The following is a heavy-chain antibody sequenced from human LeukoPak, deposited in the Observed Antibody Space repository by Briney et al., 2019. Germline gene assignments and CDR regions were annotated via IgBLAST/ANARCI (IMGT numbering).Heavy chain of an antibody. Sequence: SVKVSCKASGGTFSSYAISWVRQAPGQGLEWMGGIIPIFGTANYAQKFQGRVTITTDESTSTAYMELSSLRSDDTAVYYCARTNLDCKNGVCYDYWGQGTPVTVSS. D-gene: IGHD2-8*01. J-gene: IGHJ4*02. CDR2: IIPIFGTA. V-gene: IGHV1-69*05. CDR1: GGTFSSYA. CDR3: ARTNLDCKNGVCYDY.